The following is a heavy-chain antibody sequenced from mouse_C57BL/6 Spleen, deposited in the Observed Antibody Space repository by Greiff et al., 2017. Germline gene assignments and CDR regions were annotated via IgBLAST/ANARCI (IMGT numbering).Heavy chain of an antibody. Sequence: QVQLQQPGAELVMPGASVKLSCKASGYTFTSYWMHWVKQRPGQGLEWIGEIDPSDSYTNYNQKFKGKSTLTVDKSSSTAYMQLSRLTSEDSAVYYCARAGYGSSFYWYFDVWGTGTTVTVSS. CDR1: GYTFTSYW. V-gene: IGHV1-69*01. D-gene: IGHD1-1*01. CDR2: IDPSDSYT. J-gene: IGHJ1*03. CDR3: ARAGYGSSFYWYFDV.